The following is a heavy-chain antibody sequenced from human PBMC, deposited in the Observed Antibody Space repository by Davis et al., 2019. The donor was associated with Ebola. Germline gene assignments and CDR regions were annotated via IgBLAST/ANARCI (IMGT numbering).Heavy chain of an antibody. D-gene: IGHD1-1*01. CDR3: ARAQFPTTSDH. CDR1: GYTFANYG. Sequence: AASVKVSCKASGYTFANYGITWVRQAPGQGLEWMGWINPHNGNTNYAQNVQGRVTMTTDTSTNTAYMEVGSLRSDDTVVYYCARAQFPTTSDHWGQGTLVTVSS. J-gene: IGHJ4*02. V-gene: IGHV1-18*04. CDR2: INPHNGNT.